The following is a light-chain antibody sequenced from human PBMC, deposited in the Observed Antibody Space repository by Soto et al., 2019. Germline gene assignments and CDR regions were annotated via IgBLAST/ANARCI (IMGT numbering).Light chain of an antibody. CDR1: QSVSSY. CDR2: DAS. Sequence: EIGLTQSPATLSLSPGERATLFCRASQSVSSYLAWYQQKPGQAPRLLIYDASNRATGIPARFSGSGSGTDFTLTISSLEPEDFAVYYCQQRSNWTFGQGTKVDIK. CDR3: QQRSNWT. J-gene: IGKJ1*01. V-gene: IGKV3-11*01.